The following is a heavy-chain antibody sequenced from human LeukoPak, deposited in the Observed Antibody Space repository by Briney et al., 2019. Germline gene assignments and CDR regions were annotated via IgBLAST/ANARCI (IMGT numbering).Heavy chain of an antibody. D-gene: IGHD2-15*01. CDR1: GFTFSSFA. V-gene: IGHV3-64D*09. Sequence: QPGGSLRLSCSASGFTFSSFALHWVRQAPGKGLEFVSAISSNGVSTYYADSLKGRFTISRDNSKNMLYLQMNSLRAEDTAVYYCVKDKYPVVVAATLDYWGQGILVTVSS. J-gene: IGHJ4*02. CDR2: ISSNGVST. CDR3: VKDKYPVVVAATLDY.